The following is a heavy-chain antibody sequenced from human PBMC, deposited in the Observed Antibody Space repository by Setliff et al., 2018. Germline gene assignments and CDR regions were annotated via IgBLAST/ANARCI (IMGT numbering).Heavy chain of an antibody. CDR1: GDSISSVDYY. J-gene: IGHJ5*02. CDR3: ARGQEAPSSSWDKWFGP. Sequence: SETLSLTCTVSGDSISSVDYYWSWIRQPPGKGLEWIGFIYYSGRTYYSPSIKSRVTISVDTSKNQFSLSLRSVTAADTAIYYCARGQEAPSSSWDKWFGPWGQGTLVTVSS. V-gene: IGHV4-30-4*08. D-gene: IGHD2-2*01. CDR2: IYYSGRT.